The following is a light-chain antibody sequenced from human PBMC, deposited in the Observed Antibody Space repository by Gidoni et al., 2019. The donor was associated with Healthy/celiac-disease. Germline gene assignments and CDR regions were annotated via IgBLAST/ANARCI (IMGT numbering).Light chain of an antibody. Sequence: TLSVSPGERATLSCRASQSVSSNLAWYQQKPGQAPRLLIYGASTRATGIPARFSGSGSGTEFTLTISSLQSEDFAVYYCQQYNNWLTFGQGTKVEMK. CDR3: QQYNNWLT. CDR1: QSVSSN. J-gene: IGKJ1*01. CDR2: GAS. V-gene: IGKV3-15*01.